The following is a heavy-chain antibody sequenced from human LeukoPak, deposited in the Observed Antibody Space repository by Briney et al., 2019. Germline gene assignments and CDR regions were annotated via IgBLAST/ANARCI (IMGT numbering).Heavy chain of an antibody. Sequence: APVKVSCKASGGTFSSYAISWVRQATGQGLEWMGWMNPNSGNTGYAQKFQGRVTMTRNTSISTAYMELSSLRSEDTAVYYCARGYYDILTGDYWGQGTLVTVSS. V-gene: IGHV1-8*02. CDR3: ARGYYDILTGDY. CDR1: GGTFSSYA. CDR2: MNPNSGNT. D-gene: IGHD3-9*01. J-gene: IGHJ4*02.